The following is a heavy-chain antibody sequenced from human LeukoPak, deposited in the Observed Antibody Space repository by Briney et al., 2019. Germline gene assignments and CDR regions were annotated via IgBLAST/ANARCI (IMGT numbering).Heavy chain of an antibody. CDR2: INPNSGAT. Sequence: ASVKVSCKASGYTFTDYYMHWVRQAPGQGLEWMGWINPNSGATNSAQKFQGRVTMTRDTSTSTAYMELRSLRSDDTAVYYCARGRPRGVYNWFDPWGQGTLVTVSS. J-gene: IGHJ5*02. V-gene: IGHV1-2*02. CDR1: GYTFTDYY. CDR3: ARGRPRGVYNWFDP. D-gene: IGHD3-10*01.